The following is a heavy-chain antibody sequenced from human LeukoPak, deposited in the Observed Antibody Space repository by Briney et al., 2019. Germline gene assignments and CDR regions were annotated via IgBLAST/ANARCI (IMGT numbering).Heavy chain of an antibody. CDR1: GGSISSYY. V-gene: IGHV4-4*07. CDR2: IYTSGST. D-gene: IGHD3-9*01. CDR3: AREGYYDILTGYVGWFDP. J-gene: IGHJ5*02. Sequence: SETLSLTCTVSGGSISSYYWSWIRQPAGKGLEWIGRIYTSGSTNYNPSLKSRVTTSVDTSKSQFSLKLSSVTAADTAVYYCAREGYYDILTGYVGWFDPWGQGTLVTVSS.